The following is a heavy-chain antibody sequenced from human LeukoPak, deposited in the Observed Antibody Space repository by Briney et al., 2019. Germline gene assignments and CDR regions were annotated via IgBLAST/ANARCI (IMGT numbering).Heavy chain of an antibody. CDR2: VSGSGGTT. CDR1: GFTFTSYV. V-gene: IGHV3-23*01. Sequence: GGSLRLSCEASGFTFTSYVITWVRQAPGKGLEWVSAVSGSGGTTYYADSVRGRFTISRDNLKNTVYLQMNSLRAEDTAIYYCAKDSRYSGSTKGAFDIWGQGTMVTVSS. CDR3: AKDSRYSGSTKGAFDI. J-gene: IGHJ3*02. D-gene: IGHD1-26*01.